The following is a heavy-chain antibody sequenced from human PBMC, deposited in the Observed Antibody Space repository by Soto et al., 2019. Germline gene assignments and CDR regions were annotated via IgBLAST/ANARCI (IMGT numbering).Heavy chain of an antibody. Sequence: GGAPRLSCAASGFTFSSYCIHRVRQAPGKGVEWVAVISYDGSNKYYADSVKGRFTISRDNSKNTLYLQMNSLRAEDTAVYYCAQLLSDSSGYQPYYGMDVWGQGTTVTVSS. D-gene: IGHD3-22*01. CDR3: AQLLSDSSGYQPYYGMDV. CDR1: GFTFSSYC. V-gene: IGHV3-30*03. J-gene: IGHJ6*02. CDR2: ISYDGSNK.